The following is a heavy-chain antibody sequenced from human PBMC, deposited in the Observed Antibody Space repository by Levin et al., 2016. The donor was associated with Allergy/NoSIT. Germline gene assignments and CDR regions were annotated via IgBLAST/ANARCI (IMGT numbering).Heavy chain of an antibody. V-gene: IGHV3-20*04. J-gene: IGHJ4*02. D-gene: IGHD1-26*01. CDR1: GFTFDDYG. CDR3: ARWMGSSYSGSYQFPFDY. Sequence: GESLKISCAASGFTFDDYGMSWVRQAPGKGLEWVSGINWNGGSTGYADSVKGRFTISRDNAKNSLYLQMNSLRAEDTALYYCARWMGSSYSGSYQFPFDYWGQGTLVTVSS. CDR2: INWNGGST.